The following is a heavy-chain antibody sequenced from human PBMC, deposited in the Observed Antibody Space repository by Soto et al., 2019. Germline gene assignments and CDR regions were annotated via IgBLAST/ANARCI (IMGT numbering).Heavy chain of an antibody. CDR1: GGSISSSNW. V-gene: IGHV4-4*02. CDR2: IYHSGSS. J-gene: IGHJ4*02. CDR3: ASHPLNWSDADS. Sequence: TLSLTCAVSGGSISSSNWWSWVRQPPGKGLEWIGEIYHSGSSYSNPSLKSRLSMSVDTSKNQFSLTMKSVTAADTGVYYCASHPLNWSDADSWGQGVLVTVSS. D-gene: IGHD1-1*01.